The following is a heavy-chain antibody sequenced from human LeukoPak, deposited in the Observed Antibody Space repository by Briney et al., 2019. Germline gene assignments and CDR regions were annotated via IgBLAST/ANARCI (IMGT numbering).Heavy chain of an antibody. V-gene: IGHV4-59*01. J-gene: IGHJ4*02. CDR3: ARSSESYDSSGYYSYYFDY. CDR2: IYYSGST. CDR1: GGSISSYY. D-gene: IGHD3-22*01. Sequence: SETLSLTCTVSGGSISSYYWSWIRQPPGKGLEWIGFIYYSGSTHYKPSLKSRGTISVDTSKNQYSLKLSSVTAADTAVYYCARSSESYDSSGYYSYYFDYWGQGTLVTVSS.